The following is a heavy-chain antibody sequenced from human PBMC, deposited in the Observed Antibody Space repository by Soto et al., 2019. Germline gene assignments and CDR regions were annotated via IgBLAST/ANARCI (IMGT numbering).Heavy chain of an antibody. J-gene: IGHJ4*02. CDR2: ISSTTNYI. CDR3: ARESEDLTSNFDY. CDR1: GFTFTRYS. V-gene: IGHV3-21*06. Sequence: GGSLRLSCAASGFTFTRYSMNWVRQAPGKGLEWVSSISSTTNYIYYGDSMKGRFTISGDNAKNSLYLEMNSLRAEDTAVYYCARESEDLTSNFDYWGQGTLVTVSS.